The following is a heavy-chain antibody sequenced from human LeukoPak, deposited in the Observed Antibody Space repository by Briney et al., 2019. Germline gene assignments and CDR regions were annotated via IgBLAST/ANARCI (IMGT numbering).Heavy chain of an antibody. V-gene: IGHV4-61*10. Sequence: PSETLSLTCTVSGGSISSGSYYWSWIRQPAGKGLEWIGFIFYSGTTNYNPSLKSRVTISVDTSKTQFSLKLTSVTAADTAVYYCARGITLVRGVIGKFDYWGQGTLVTVSS. CDR2: IFYSGTT. D-gene: IGHD3-10*01. CDR3: ARGITLVRGVIGKFDY. J-gene: IGHJ4*02. CDR1: GGSISSGSYY.